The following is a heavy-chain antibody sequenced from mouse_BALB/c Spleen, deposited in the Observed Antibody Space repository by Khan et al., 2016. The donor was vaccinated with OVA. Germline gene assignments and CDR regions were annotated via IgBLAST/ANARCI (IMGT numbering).Heavy chain of an antibody. V-gene: IGHV1-4*01. CDR2: INPSNDYT. CDR1: GYTFTSYT. Sequence: QVQLQQSGAELARPGASVKMSCKASGYTFTSYTMHWVKQRPGQGLEWIGYINPSNDYTNYNQNFKDKATLIVDKSSSTAYMKLSSLTSEDSSGYDGVREGAYHRSDGWFAYWGQGTLVTVSA. CDR3: VREGAYHRSDGWFAY. D-gene: IGHD2-14*01. J-gene: IGHJ3*01.